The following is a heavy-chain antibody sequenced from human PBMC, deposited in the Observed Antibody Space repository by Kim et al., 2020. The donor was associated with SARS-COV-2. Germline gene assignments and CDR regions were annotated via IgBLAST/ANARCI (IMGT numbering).Heavy chain of an antibody. CDR3: ARLGLLDVDAFDI. D-gene: IGHD3-3*01. V-gene: IGHV1-2*04. CDR2: INPNSGGT. J-gene: IGHJ3*02. CDR1: GYTFTGYY. Sequence: ASVKVSCKASGYTFTGYYMHWVRQAPGQGLEWMGWINPNSGGTNYAQKFQGWVTMTRDTSISTAYMELSRLRSDDTAVYYCARLGLLDVDAFDIWGQGTMVTVSS.